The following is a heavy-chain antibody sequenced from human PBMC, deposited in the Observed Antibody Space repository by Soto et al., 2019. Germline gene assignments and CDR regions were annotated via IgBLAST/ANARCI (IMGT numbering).Heavy chain of an antibody. CDR1: GFIFSNYA. D-gene: IGHD6-19*01. CDR2: ISYDGSNK. Sequence: VGSLRLSCAASGFIFSNYAMHWVHQAPGKGLEWVAVISYDGSNKDYADSVKGRFTISRDTSKNTVNLQMNSLRVEDAAVYYCARDVWGVAVAGSFDYWRQGTLVTVSS. CDR3: ARDVWGVAVAGSFDY. V-gene: IGHV3-30-3*01. J-gene: IGHJ4*02.